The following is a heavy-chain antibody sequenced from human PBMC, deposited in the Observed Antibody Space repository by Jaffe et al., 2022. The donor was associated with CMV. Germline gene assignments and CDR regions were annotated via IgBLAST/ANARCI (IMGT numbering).Heavy chain of an antibody. J-gene: IGHJ3*02. V-gene: IGHV4-39*01. CDR2: IYYSGTT. Sequence: QLQLQESGPGLVKPSETLSLTCTVSGDSISSSNYYWGWIRQPPGKGLEWIGSIYYSGTTYYNPSLKSRVTISVETSRTQFSLKLSSVTAADTAMYYCAVFTIFGGDAFHIWGRGTTVTVSS. D-gene: IGHD3-3*01. CDR3: AVFTIFGGDAFHI. CDR1: GDSISSSNYY.